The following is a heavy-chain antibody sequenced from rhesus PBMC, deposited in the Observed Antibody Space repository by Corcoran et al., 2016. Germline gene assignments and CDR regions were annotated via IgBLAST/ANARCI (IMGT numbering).Heavy chain of an antibody. CDR1: GFTFGEDG. V-gene: IGHV3-7*01. D-gene: IGHD4-29*01. CDR3: SRDDCGSD. J-gene: IGHJ6*01. Sequence: EVQLVESGGGLVQPGGSLRLSCAAYGFTFGEDGMHWVRQAPGKGLKWTSSITHTGKTITYADSTTVHCPVSRASAKTSLSLAMNSRRAEDSAVYYCSRDDCGSDWGQGVVVTVSS. CDR2: ITHTGKTI.